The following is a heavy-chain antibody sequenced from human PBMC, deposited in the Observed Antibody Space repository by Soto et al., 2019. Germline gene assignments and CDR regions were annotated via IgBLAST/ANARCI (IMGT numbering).Heavy chain of an antibody. CDR1: GFSLTTSGVG. CDR3: AHRQAGYNSGWNEGYFDY. V-gene: IGHV2-5*02. J-gene: IGHJ4*02. CDR2: VYWDDDK. D-gene: IGHD6-19*01. Sequence: QITLKEPGPTLVKPTETLTLTCTFSGFSLTTSGVGVGWIRQPPGKALEWLAVVYWDDDKRYSPSLRSRLTITKDASKNQVVLTMTNMDPVDTATYYCAHRQAGYNSGWNEGYFDYWGQGTLVAVSS.